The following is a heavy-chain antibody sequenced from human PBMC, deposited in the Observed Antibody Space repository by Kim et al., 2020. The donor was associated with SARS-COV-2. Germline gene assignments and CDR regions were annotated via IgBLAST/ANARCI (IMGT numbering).Heavy chain of an antibody. CDR3: AKDEPLAAAGPGTPILWFDY. V-gene: IGHV3-23*01. D-gene: IGHD6-13*01. Sequence: RFTISRDNSKNTLYLQMNSLRAEDTAVYYCAKDEPLAAAGPGTPILWFDYWGQGTLVTVSS. J-gene: IGHJ4*02.